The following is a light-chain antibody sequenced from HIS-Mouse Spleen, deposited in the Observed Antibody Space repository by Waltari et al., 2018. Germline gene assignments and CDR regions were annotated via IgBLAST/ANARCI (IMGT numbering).Light chain of an antibody. CDR1: NIGSKS. CDR3: QVWDSSSDHPV. J-gene: IGLJ2*01. CDR2: DDS. Sequence: SYVLTQPPSVSVAPGKTARITCGGNNIGSKSVHWYQQKPGQAPVLVVYDDSDRPSGSPERCSGSNSGNMTTLTISRVEAGDEADYYCQVWDSSSDHPVFGGGTKLTVL. V-gene: IGLV3-21*03.